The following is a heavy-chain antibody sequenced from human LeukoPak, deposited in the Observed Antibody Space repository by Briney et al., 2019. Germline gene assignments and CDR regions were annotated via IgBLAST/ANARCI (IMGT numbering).Heavy chain of an antibody. Sequence: GGSLRLSCAASGLTFRSYWMSWVRQAPGKGLEWVANIHPDGGTKNYVDSVKGRFTISRDNAANSLYLQMSSLRAEDTAVYYCASTFPYCSGGTCTLGGQGTLVTVSS. V-gene: IGHV3-7*01. CDR1: GLTFRSYW. CDR2: IHPDGGTK. D-gene: IGHD2-15*01. CDR3: ASTFPYCSGGTCTL. J-gene: IGHJ4*02.